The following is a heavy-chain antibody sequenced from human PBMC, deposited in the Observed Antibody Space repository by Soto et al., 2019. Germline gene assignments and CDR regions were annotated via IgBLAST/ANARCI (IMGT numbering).Heavy chain of an antibody. V-gene: IGHV3-23*01. Sequence: GGSLRLSCAASGFTFSSYAMSWVRQAPGKGLEWVSAISGSGGSTYYADSVKGRFTISRDNSKNTLYLQMNSLRAEDTVVYYCANFRGYSSSWYYFDYWGQGTLVTVSS. J-gene: IGHJ4*02. CDR3: ANFRGYSSSWYYFDY. CDR2: ISGSGGST. D-gene: IGHD6-13*01. CDR1: GFTFSSYA.